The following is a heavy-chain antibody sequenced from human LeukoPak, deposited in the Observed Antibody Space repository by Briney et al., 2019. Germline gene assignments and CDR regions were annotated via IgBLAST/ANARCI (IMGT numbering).Heavy chain of an antibody. CDR2: INPSGGST. J-gene: IGHJ6*02. CDR3: ATALSSRYGFNYYYYGMDV. Sequence: ASVKVSCKASGYTFTSYYMHWVRQAPGQGLEWMGIINPSGGSTSYAQKFQGRVTMTRDTSTSTVYLELSSLRSEDTAVYYCATALSSRYGFNYYYYGMDVWGQGTTVTVSS. CDR1: GYTFTSYY. V-gene: IGHV1-46*01. D-gene: IGHD3-10*01.